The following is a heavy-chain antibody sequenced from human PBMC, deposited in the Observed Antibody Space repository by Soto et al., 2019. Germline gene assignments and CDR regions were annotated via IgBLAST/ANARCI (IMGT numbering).Heavy chain of an antibody. CDR3: AKLGLDSSGYLGQQH. D-gene: IGHD6-19*01. CDR2: ISGSGGST. J-gene: IGHJ1*01. V-gene: IGHV3-23*01. Sequence: GGSLRLSCAASGFTFSSYAMSWVRQAPGKGLEWVSAISGSGGSTYYADSVKGRFTISRDNSKNTLYLQMNSLRAEDTAVYYCAKLGLDSSGYLGQQHWGQGTLVTVSS. CDR1: GFTFSSYA.